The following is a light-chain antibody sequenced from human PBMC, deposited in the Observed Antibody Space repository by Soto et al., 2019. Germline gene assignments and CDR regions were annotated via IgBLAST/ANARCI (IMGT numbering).Light chain of an antibody. CDR3: QQYKDWPTT. CDR1: QSVITT. CDR2: GAS. Sequence: EIVMTQSPATLTVSPGQRASLSCRSSQSVITTVAWYHQKPGQAPRLLVYGASTRATGIPARFSGSGAGTGFTLTITSLQSEDFGVYFCQQYKDWPTTFGQGTKVDNK. V-gene: IGKV3-15*01. J-gene: IGKJ1*01.